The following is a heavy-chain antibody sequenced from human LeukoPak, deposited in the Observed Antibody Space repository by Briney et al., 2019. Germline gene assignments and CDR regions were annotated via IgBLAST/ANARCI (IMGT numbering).Heavy chain of an antibody. D-gene: IGHD4-17*01. CDR1: GGSFSGYY. CDR2: INHSGST. Sequence: SETLSLTCAVYGGSFSGYYWSWIRQPPGKGLEWIGEINHSGSTNYNPSLKSRVTISVDTSKNQFSLKLSSVTAADTAVYYCARTVLYGDYEGYFDYWGQGTLVTVSP. J-gene: IGHJ4*02. V-gene: IGHV4-34*01. CDR3: ARTVLYGDYEGYFDY.